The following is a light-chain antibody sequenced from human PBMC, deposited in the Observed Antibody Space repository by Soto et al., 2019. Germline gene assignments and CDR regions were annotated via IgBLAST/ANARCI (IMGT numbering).Light chain of an antibody. Sequence: DIQMTQSPCSLSASVEDRVTITCRASQGISNYLAWYQQKPGKVPKLLIYAASTLQSGVPSRFSGSGSGTDFTLTISSLQPEDVATHYCQKYNSAPLLTFGGGTKVEIK. CDR1: QGISNY. J-gene: IGKJ4*01. CDR3: QKYNSAPLLT. V-gene: IGKV1-27*01. CDR2: AAS.